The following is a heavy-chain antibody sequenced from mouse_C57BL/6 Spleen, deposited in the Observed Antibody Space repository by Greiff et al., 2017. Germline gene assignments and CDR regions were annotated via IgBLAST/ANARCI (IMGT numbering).Heavy chain of an antibody. J-gene: IGHJ1*03. CDR1: GYAFSSSW. CDR2: IYPGDGDT. CDR3: ARSGPTTVGHFDV. Sequence: QVQLQESGPELVKPGASVKISCKASGYAFSSSWMNWVKQRPGKGLEWIGRIYPGDGDTNYNGKFKGKATLTADKSSSTAYMQLSSLTSEDSAVYFCARSGPTTVGHFDVWGTGTTVTVSS. D-gene: IGHD1-1*01. V-gene: IGHV1-82*01.